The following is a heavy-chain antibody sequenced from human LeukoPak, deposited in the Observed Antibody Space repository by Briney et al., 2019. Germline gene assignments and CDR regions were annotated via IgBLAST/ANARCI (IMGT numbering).Heavy chain of an antibody. CDR3: ARDKAHYDYVWGSFGHYYYGMDV. CDR2: INSDGSST. D-gene: IGHD3-16*01. V-gene: IGHV3-74*01. J-gene: IGHJ6*02. CDR1: GFTFSSYW. Sequence: GGSLRLSCAASGFTFSSYWMHWVRQAPGKGLVWVSRINSDGSSTNYADSVKGRFTISRDNSKNTLYLQMNSLRAEDTAVYYCARDKAHYDYVWGSFGHYYYGMDVWGQGTTVTVSS.